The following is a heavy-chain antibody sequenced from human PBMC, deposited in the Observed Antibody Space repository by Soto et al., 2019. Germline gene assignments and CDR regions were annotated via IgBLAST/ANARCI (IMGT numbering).Heavy chain of an antibody. J-gene: IGHJ4*02. Sequence: SETLSVTCTVSGGSIRSYYWSWIRQPPGKGLEWIGYIYYSGSTNYNPSLKSRVTISVDTSKNQFSLKLSSVTAADTAVYYCARGGVSWFGGFIIFLFNFGGQGT. CDR2: IYYSGST. CDR1: GGSIRSYY. D-gene: IGHD3-16*01. CDR3: ARGGVSWFGGFIIFLFNF. V-gene: IGHV4-59*08.